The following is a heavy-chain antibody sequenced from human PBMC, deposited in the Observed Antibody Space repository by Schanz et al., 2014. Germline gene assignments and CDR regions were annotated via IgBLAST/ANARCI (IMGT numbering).Heavy chain of an antibody. Sequence: QVQLQESGPGLVKPSGTLSLTCAVSGGSISNANWWSWVRQPPGKGLQWIGEVYHSGGTNYNPSLKRGLPISLDGPKNQFSLRLNSVTAADTAVYYCARSVGMVRRYFDSWGQGNLVTVSS. CDR3: ARSVGMVRRYFDS. D-gene: IGHD5-18*01. CDR2: VYHSGGT. V-gene: IGHV4-4*02. J-gene: IGHJ4*02. CDR1: GGSISNANW.